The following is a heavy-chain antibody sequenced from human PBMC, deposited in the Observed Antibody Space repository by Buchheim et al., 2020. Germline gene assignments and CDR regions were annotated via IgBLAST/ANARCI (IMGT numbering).Heavy chain of an antibody. CDR3: SANNPGFAGNWYEVYYYARDV. D-gene: IGHD1/OR15-1a*01. J-gene: IGHJ6*02. CDR2: IKSNTYGGTT. CDR1: GFTFSDAW. Sequence: EVQLVESGGGLVKPGGSLRLSCAVSGFTFSDAWVTWVRQAPGKGLEWVGHIKSNTYGGTTDYAAPVKGRFSISRDDSQNTVHLQMDSLKTEDTGVYYCSANNPGFAGNWYEVYYYARDVWGQGTT. V-gene: IGHV3-15*01.